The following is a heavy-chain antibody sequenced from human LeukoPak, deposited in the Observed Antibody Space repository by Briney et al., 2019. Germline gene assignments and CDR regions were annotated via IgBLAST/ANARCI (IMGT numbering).Heavy chain of an antibody. CDR1: GYTFTSYD. D-gene: IGHD3-22*01. V-gene: IGHV1-8*03. CDR2: MNPNSGNT. CDR3: ATLIYYESSGDAFDI. J-gene: IGHJ3*02. Sequence: ASVKVSCKASGYTFTSYDINWVRQATGQGLEWMGWMNPNSGNTGYAQKFQGRVTITRNTSISTAYMELSSLRSEDTAVYYCATLIYYESSGDAFDIWGQGTMVTVSS.